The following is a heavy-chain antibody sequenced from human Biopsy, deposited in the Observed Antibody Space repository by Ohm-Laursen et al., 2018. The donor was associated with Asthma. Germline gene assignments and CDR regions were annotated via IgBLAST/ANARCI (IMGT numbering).Heavy chain of an antibody. CDR2: INSVFGTT. J-gene: IGHJ4*02. D-gene: IGHD2-2*01. V-gene: IGHV1-69*13. CDR1: GGTFNTYV. Sequence: ASVKVSCKPHGGTFNTYVIGWVRQAPGQGLEWMGGINSVFGTTTYPQKFQDRVTITADDSTSTVYMELSSLRSEDTAVYYCARKAGSCISRTCYSLDFWGQGTLVTVSS. CDR3: ARKAGSCISRTCYSLDF.